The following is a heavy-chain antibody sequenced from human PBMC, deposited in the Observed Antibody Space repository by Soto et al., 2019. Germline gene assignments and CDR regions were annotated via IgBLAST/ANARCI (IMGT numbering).Heavy chain of an antibody. D-gene: IGHD2-2*01. CDR2: IYSGGST. V-gene: IGHV4-61*01. J-gene: IGHJ6*02. Sequence: SETLSLTCTVSGGFVNSDTHSWSWIRQTPGKRLEWIGFIYSGGSTKNPSLRSRVTMSVDTSKNQFSLKLRSVIVADTAVYHCARFVRSCSATTCSTRSDVWGQGITVTVSS. CDR3: ARFVRSCSATTCSTRSDV. CDR1: GGFVNSDTHS.